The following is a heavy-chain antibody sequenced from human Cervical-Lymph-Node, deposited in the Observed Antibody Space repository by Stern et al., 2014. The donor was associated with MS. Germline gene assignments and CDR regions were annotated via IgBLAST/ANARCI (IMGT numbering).Heavy chain of an antibody. CDR3: AHRHGWLRAFDI. CDR1: GFSFNSTGVG. J-gene: IGHJ3*02. CDR2: IYWYDDK. V-gene: IGHV2-5*01. Sequence: QVTLKESGPTLVKPTQTLTLTCTFSGFSFNSTGVGAGWIRQPPGKALEWFAIIYWYDDKRYSPSLQSRLPITKDPSKDQVVLTMTNLDPVDTATYFCAHRHGWLRAFDIWGPGTTVTVSS. D-gene: IGHD5-24*01.